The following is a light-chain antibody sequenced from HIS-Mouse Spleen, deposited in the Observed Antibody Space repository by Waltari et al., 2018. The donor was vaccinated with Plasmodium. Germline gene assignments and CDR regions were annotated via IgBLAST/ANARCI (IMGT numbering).Light chain of an antibody. CDR1: ALQKNY. V-gene: IGLV3-10*01. CDR3: YSTDSSGNHRV. CDR2: EDS. J-gene: IGLJ3*02. Sequence: SYDLTQPPSVSVSPGQTARITCPGDALQKNYAYWYQQKSGQAPVLVIYEDSKRPSGIPERFSGSSSGTMATLTISGAQVEDEADYYCYSTDSSGNHRVFGGGTKLTVL.